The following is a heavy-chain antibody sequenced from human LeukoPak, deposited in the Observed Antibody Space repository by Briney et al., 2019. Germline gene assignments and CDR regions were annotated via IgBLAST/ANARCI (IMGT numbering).Heavy chain of an antibody. V-gene: IGHV1-18*01. Sequence: ASVKVSCKASGYTFTSYGISWVRQAPGQGLEWMGWISAYNGNTNYAQKLQGRVTMTTDTSTSTAYMDLRSLRSDDTAVYYCARVPHGAAGTLYGMDVWGQGTTVTVSS. CDR3: ARVPHGAAGTLYGMDV. CDR2: ISAYNGNT. CDR1: GYTFTSYG. J-gene: IGHJ6*02. D-gene: IGHD6-13*01.